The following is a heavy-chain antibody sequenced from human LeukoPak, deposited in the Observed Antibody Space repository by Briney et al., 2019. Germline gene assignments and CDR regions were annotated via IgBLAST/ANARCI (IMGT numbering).Heavy chain of an antibody. CDR2: INPNSGGT. D-gene: IGHD2-2*02. Sequence: ASVKVSCKASGYTFTGYYMHWVRQAPGQGLEWMGWINPNSGGTNYAQKFQGRVTMTRDTSISTAYMELSKLRSDDTAVYYCARVDCMDGSSYTAKYYFDYWGQGTLVSVSS. CDR3: ARVDCMDGSSYTAKYYFDY. CDR1: GYTFTGYY. V-gene: IGHV1-2*02. J-gene: IGHJ4*02.